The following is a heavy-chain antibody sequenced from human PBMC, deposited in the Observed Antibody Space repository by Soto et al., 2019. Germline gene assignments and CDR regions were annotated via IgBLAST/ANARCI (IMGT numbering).Heavy chain of an antibody. D-gene: IGHD3-10*01. Sequence: SETLSLTCTVYGGSVTSHYWSWIRQPPGKGLEWIGFIHYSGGTKYNPSLESRVTMSVGTSQNQPSLRLNPVTAADTAAYYCARESAGSGKNNWFDPWGLGILVTVSS. CDR1: GGSVTSHY. J-gene: IGHJ5*02. V-gene: IGHV4-59*02. CDR2: IHYSGGT. CDR3: ARESAGSGKNNWFDP.